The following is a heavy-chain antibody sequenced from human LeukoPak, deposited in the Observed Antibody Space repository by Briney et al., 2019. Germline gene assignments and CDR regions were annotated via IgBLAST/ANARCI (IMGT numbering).Heavy chain of an antibody. Sequence: PGGSLRLSCAASGFTFSTYWMHWDRQAPGKGLVWISRINRDGSGITYADSVKGRFTISRDNAKSILYLQMNSLRAEDTAVYYCANTGYNYEFDYWGRGTLVTVSS. CDR1: GFTFSTYW. J-gene: IGHJ4*02. CDR3: ANTGYNYEFDY. CDR2: INRDGSGI. V-gene: IGHV3-74*01. D-gene: IGHD5-18*01.